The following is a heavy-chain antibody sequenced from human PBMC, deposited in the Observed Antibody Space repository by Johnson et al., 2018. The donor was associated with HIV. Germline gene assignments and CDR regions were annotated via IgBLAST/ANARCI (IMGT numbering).Heavy chain of an antibody. CDR2: IRYDGSNK. D-gene: IGHD4-17*01. CDR1: GFTFSSYG. Sequence: QVQLVESGGGVVQPGGSLRLSCAASGFTFSSYGMHWVRQAPGKGLEWVAFIRYDGSNKYYADSVKGRFTISRENAKNALYLQMNSLRAGDTAVYYCARVISDYEWAFDIWGQGTMVTVSS. V-gene: IGHV3-30*02. J-gene: IGHJ3*02. CDR3: ARVISDYEWAFDI.